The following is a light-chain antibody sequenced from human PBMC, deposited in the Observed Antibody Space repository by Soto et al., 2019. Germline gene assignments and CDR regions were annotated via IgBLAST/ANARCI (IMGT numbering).Light chain of an antibody. Sequence: QSLLTEPPSASLTPGPRVTMSCSGSSSNIGSNTVNWYQHLPGTAPTLLIYYNNQRPSGVPDRFSGSKSGTSASLAISGLQSEDEAHYYCAAWDDSLYGWVFGGGTKVTVL. V-gene: IGLV1-44*01. CDR3: AAWDDSLYGWV. CDR2: YNN. CDR1: SSNIGSNT. J-gene: IGLJ3*02.